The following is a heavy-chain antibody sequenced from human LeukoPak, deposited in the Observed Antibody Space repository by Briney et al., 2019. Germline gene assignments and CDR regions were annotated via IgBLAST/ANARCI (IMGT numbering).Heavy chain of an antibody. Sequence: PSETLSLTCTVSGYSISSGYYWGWIRQPPGKGLEWIGYIYYSGSTNYNPSLKSRVTISVDTSKNQFSLKLSSVTAADTAVYYCARHGSQYSSDYWGQGTLVTVSS. V-gene: IGHV4-38-2*02. CDR2: IYYSGST. CDR1: GYSISSGYY. D-gene: IGHD6-6*01. CDR3: ARHGSQYSSDY. J-gene: IGHJ4*02.